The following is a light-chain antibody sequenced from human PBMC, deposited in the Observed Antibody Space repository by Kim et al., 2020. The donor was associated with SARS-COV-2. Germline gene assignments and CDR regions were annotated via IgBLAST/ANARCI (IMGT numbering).Light chain of an antibody. CDR2: GAS. Sequence: DIQMTQSPSSLSASVGDRVTITCRASQSIENYLNWYQWKPGKAPKSLIYGASRLQSGVPSRFSGSGFGTDFTLTISSLQPEDFATYFCQQGYRTPYTFGQGTKLEI. J-gene: IGKJ2*01. V-gene: IGKV1-39*01. CDR3: QQGYRTPYT. CDR1: QSIENY.